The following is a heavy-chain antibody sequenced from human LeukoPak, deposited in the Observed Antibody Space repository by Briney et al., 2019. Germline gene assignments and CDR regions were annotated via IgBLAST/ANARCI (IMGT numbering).Heavy chain of an antibody. D-gene: IGHD1-1*01. CDR3: AKDHKYNWNDWQNYYYYYMDV. CDR1: GFTFSSYG. Sequence: GGSLRLSCAASGFTFSSYGMHWVRQAPGKGLEWVAFIRYDGSNKYYADSVKGRFTISRDNSKNTLYLQMNSLRAEDTAVYYCAKDHKYNWNDWQNYYYYYMDVWGKGTTVTISS. CDR2: IRYDGSNK. J-gene: IGHJ6*03. V-gene: IGHV3-30*02.